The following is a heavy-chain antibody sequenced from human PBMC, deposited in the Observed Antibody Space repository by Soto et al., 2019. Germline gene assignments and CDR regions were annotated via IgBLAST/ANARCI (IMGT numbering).Heavy chain of an antibody. D-gene: IGHD6-13*01. Sequence: QVQLVQSGAEVKKPGASVKVSCKASGYTFTNYHILWVRQATGQGLEWMGWMHPKTGDTGYAQKFHGRVTMTRDPSLFAAYRELSGLRSEDTAVYYCARGGGGRWYSGDYWGQGTLVTVSS. CDR1: GYTFTNYH. J-gene: IGHJ4*02. CDR2: MHPKTGDT. CDR3: ARGGGGRWYSGDY. V-gene: IGHV1-8*01.